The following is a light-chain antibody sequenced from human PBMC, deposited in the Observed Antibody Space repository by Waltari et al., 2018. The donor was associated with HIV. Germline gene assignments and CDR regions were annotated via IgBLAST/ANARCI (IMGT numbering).Light chain of an antibody. Sequence: IVLTPSPGTLSLSLGERATLSCRASQSVSSSYLAWYQQKPGQAPRLLIYGASSRATDIPDRFSGSGSGTDFTLTISRLEPEDFAVYYCQQYGSSPYTFGQGTKLEIK. CDR3: QQYGSSPYT. J-gene: IGKJ2*01. V-gene: IGKV3-20*01. CDR1: QSVSSSY. CDR2: GAS.